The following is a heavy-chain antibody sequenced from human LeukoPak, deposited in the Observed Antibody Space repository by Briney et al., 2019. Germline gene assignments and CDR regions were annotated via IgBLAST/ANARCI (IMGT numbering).Heavy chain of an antibody. CDR2: IYNSGTT. CDR3: ARTAGWSYGFDY. D-gene: IGHD5-18*01. CDR1: GGSISTGGYY. V-gene: IGHV4-31*03. J-gene: IGHJ4*02. Sequence: PSQTLSLTCTVSGGSISTGGYYWTWIRQHPGKGLEWIGYIYNSGTTYYNPSLESRVTISGDTSKNQFSLKLSSVTAADTAVYYCARTAGWSYGFDYWGQGTLVIVSS.